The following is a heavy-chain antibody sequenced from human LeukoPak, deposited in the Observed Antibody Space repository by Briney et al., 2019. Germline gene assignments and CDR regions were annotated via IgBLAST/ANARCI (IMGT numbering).Heavy chain of an antibody. CDR3: ARLYCSGGSCYPEDNWFDP. CDR2: INPNSGGT. D-gene: IGHD2-15*01. V-gene: IGHV1-2*02. J-gene: IGHJ5*02. Sequence: ASVKVSCKASGYTFTGYYMHWVRQAPGQGLEWMGWINPNSGGTNYAQKFQGRVTMTRDTSISTAYMELSRLRSDDTAMYYCARLYCSGGSCYPEDNWFDPWGQGTLVTVSS. CDR1: GYTFTGYY.